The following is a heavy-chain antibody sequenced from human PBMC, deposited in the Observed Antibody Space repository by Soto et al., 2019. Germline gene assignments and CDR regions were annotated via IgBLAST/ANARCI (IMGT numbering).Heavy chain of an antibody. CDR2: INAGNGNT. Sequence: QVQLVQSGAEEKKPGASVKVSCKASGYTFTGYAMHWVRQAPGQRLEWMGWINAGNGNTKYSQKFQGRVTITRDTSASTAYMELSGQRSEDTAVYYCACAVAVPADFDYWGQGTLVTVSS. CDR3: ACAVAVPADFDY. D-gene: IGHD6-19*01. J-gene: IGHJ4*02. CDR1: GYTFTGYA. V-gene: IGHV1-3*05.